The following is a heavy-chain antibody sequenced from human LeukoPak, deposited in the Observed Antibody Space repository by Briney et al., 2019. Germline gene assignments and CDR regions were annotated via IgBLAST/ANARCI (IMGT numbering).Heavy chain of an antibody. CDR3: AREPTAMIL. J-gene: IGHJ4*02. V-gene: IGHV3-21*01. Sequence: PGGSLRLSCAASGFTFSDFSMNWVRQTPGKGLEWVSSISSSSTYIYYADSVKGRFTISRDNAKNSLYLQMNSLRAEDTAVYYCAREPTAMILWGQGTLVTVSS. CDR1: GFTFSDFS. D-gene: IGHD5-18*01. CDR2: ISSSSTYI.